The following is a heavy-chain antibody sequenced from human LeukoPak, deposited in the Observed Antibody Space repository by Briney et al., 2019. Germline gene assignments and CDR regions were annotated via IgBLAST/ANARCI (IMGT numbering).Heavy chain of an antibody. V-gene: IGHV1-18*01. CDR3: ARSYSGSYGDAFDI. D-gene: IGHD1-26*01. J-gene: IGHJ3*02. CDR1: GYTFTSYG. Sequence: ASVKVSCKASGYTFTSYGISWVRQVPGQGLEWMGWISAYNGNTNYAQKLQGRVTMTTDTSTSTAYMELRSLRSDDTAVYYCARSYSGSYGDAFDIWGQGTMVTVSS. CDR2: ISAYNGNT.